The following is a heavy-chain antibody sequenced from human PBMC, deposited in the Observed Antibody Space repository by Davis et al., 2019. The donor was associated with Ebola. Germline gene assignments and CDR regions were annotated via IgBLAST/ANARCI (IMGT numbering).Heavy chain of an antibody. V-gene: IGHV3-49*04. J-gene: IGHJ6*04. D-gene: IGHD2-15*01. Sequence: GESLKIPCTAAGFTLGDYALSWVRQAPGKGPEWVGFIRTKAYGGTTGYAASVRGRFSISSDDSKSIAYLQMDSLKTEDTAIYYCTRDWVPFTVVVGADDYYGMDVWGKGTTVIVSS. CDR3: TRDWVPFTVVVGADDYYGMDV. CDR1: GFTLGDYA. CDR2: IRTKAYGGTT.